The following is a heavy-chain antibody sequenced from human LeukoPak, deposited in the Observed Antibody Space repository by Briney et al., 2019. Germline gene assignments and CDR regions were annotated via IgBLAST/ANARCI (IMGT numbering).Heavy chain of an antibody. Sequence: SETLSLTCAVYGGSFSGYYWSWIRQPPGKGLEWIGEINHSGSTNYNPSLKSRVTISVDTSKNQFSLKLSSVTVADTAVYYCARGSSGWYWKYFDYWGQGTLVTVSS. V-gene: IGHV4-34*01. J-gene: IGHJ4*02. CDR2: INHSGST. D-gene: IGHD6-19*01. CDR3: ARGSSGWYWKYFDY. CDR1: GGSFSGYY.